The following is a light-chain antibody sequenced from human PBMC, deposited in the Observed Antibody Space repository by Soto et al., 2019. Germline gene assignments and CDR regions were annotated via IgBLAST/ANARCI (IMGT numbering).Light chain of an antibody. CDR1: QSVSGSY. CDR2: GAS. CDR3: QQYVSSPALT. J-gene: IGKJ4*01. V-gene: IGKV3-20*01. Sequence: EMVLTQSPGTLSFSPGERATLSCRASQSVSGSYLAWYQQKPGQAPRLLIYGASSRASGIPDRFSGSGSGTDFTLTISRVEPEDFAVYYCQQYVSSPALTFGGGTKVEIK.